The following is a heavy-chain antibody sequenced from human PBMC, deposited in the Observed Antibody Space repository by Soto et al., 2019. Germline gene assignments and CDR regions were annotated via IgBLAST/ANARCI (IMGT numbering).Heavy chain of an antibody. CDR1: GYTFIGYY. CDR3: ARDVVSTIGVVDF. J-gene: IGHJ4*01. CDR2: VNPNSGAT. Sequence: ASVKVSCKASGYTFIGYYLHWVRQAPGQGLEWMGWVNPNSGATNYPQKFQGRVTMTRDTSITTAYMEMSRLRSDDTAFYFCARDVVSTIGVVDFWG. V-gene: IGHV1-2*02. D-gene: IGHD5-12*01.